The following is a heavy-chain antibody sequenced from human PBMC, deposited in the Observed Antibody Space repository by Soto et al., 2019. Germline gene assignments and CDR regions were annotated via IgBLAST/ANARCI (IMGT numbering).Heavy chain of an antibody. CDR1: GFTFSSYG. V-gene: IGHV3-30*18. D-gene: IGHD6-6*01. CDR3: AKAYSSSSLGYYYGMDV. Sequence: GGSLRLCCAASGFTFSSYGMHWVRQAPGKGLEWVAVISYDGSNKYYADSVKGRFTISRDNSKNTLYLQMNSLRAEDTAVYYCAKAYSSSSLGYYYGMDVWGQGTTVTVSS. J-gene: IGHJ6*02. CDR2: ISYDGSNK.